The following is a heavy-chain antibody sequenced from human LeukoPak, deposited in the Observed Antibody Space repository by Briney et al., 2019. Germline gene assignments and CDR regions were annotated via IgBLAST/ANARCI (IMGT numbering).Heavy chain of an antibody. Sequence: PGGSLRLSCAASGFTFSSYAMSWVRQAPGKGLEWVSAISGSGGSTYYADSVKGRFTISRDNAKNSLYLQMNSLRVDDTAIYYCASQPAVIDLDYWGQGILVTVSS. D-gene: IGHD2-21*01. V-gene: IGHV3-23*01. CDR2: ISGSGGST. CDR3: ASQPAVIDLDY. CDR1: GFTFSSYA. J-gene: IGHJ4*02.